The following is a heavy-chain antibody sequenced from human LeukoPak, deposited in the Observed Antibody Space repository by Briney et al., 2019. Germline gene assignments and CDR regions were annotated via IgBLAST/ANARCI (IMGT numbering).Heavy chain of an antibody. J-gene: IGHJ4*02. CDR3: ARDSTYDFWSGYLYPPDY. Sequence: PGGSLRLSCAASGFTFSSYAMNWVRQAPGKGLEWVSSISSSSSYIYYADSVKGRFTISRDNAKNSLYLQMNSLRAEDTAVYYCARDSTYDFWSGYLYPPDYWGQGTLVTVSS. D-gene: IGHD3-3*01. V-gene: IGHV3-21*01. CDR1: GFTFSSYA. CDR2: ISSSSSYI.